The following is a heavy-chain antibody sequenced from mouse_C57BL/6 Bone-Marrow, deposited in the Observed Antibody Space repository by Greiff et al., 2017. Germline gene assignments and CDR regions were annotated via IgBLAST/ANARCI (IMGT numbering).Heavy chain of an antibody. CDR3: ARPYYSNYWYWDV. CDR2: IYPGSGST. Sequence: VQLQQPGAELVKPGASVKMSCTASGYTFTSYWITWVKQRPGQGLEWIGDIYPGSGSTNYNEKFKSKATLTVDTSSSTAYMQLSSLTSEDSAVYYCARPYYSNYWYWDVWGTGTTVTVSS. V-gene: IGHV1-55*01. CDR1: GYTFTSYW. J-gene: IGHJ1*03. D-gene: IGHD2-5*01.